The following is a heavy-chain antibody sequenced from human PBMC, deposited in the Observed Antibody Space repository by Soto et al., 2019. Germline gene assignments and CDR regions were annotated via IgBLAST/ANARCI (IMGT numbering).Heavy chain of an antibody. J-gene: IGHJ3*02. V-gene: IGHV4-61*01. D-gene: IGHD3-22*01. CDR1: GGSLSSGNYY. CDR2: IYYSGST. CDR3: ARYDSSGGRAFDI. Sequence: SETLSLTCTVSGGSLSSGNYYWSWIRQPPGKGLEWIGYIYYSGSTYYNPSLKSRVTISVYTSNNQFSLKLSSVTAADTAVYYCARYDSSGGRAFDIWGQGTMVTVSS.